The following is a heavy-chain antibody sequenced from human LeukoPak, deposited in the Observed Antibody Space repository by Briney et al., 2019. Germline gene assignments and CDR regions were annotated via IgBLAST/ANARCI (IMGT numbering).Heavy chain of an antibody. CDR2: ISGSGGST. CDR3: ARDPRTVRI. D-gene: IGHD1-1*01. J-gene: IGHJ4*02. CDR1: GFTFSSYE. Sequence: GGSLRLSCAASGFTFSSYEMNWVRQAPGKGLEWVSAISGSGGSTYYADSVKGRFTISRDNAKNLLYLQMDSLRVEDTAIYYCARDPRTVRIWGQGTLVTVSS. V-gene: IGHV3-48*03.